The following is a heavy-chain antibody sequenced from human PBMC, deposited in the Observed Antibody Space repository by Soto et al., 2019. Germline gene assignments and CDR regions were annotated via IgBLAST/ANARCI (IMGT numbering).Heavy chain of an antibody. V-gene: IGHV4-39*01. CDR3: ARRDIVVLPAASYYFDY. J-gene: IGHJ4*02. CDR2: VYYNGDT. D-gene: IGHD2-2*01. CDR1: GGSVSSGSFY. Sequence: PSDTLSLTCSVSGGSVSSGSFYWGWILHPPGKGLEWIGNVYYNGDTSYNPSLKSRVTISVDTSENQFSLRLNYVTAADTAVYYCARRDIVVLPAASYYFDYWGQGTLVTVSS.